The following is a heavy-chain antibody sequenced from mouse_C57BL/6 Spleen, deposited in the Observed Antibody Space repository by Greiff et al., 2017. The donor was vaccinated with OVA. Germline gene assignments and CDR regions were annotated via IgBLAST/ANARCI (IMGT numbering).Heavy chain of an antibody. CDR3: ARSDGYYVFYAMDY. V-gene: IGHV1-52*01. J-gene: IGHJ4*01. D-gene: IGHD2-3*01. Sequence: QVQLQQPGAELVRPGSSVKLSCKASGYTFTSSWMHWVKQRPIQGLEWIGNIDPSDSETHYNQKFKDKATLTVDKSSSTAYMQLSSLTSEDSAVYYCARSDGYYVFYAMDYWGQGTSVTVSS. CDR2: IDPSDSET. CDR1: GYTFTSSW.